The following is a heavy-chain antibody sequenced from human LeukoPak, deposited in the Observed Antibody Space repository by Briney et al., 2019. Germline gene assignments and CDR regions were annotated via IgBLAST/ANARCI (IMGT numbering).Heavy chain of an antibody. CDR1: GFTVSSNS. CDR3: ARALTEAGIFDY. V-gene: IGHV3-53*01. CDR2: IYSDNT. J-gene: IGHJ4*02. Sequence: GGSLRLSCTVSGFTVSSNSMSWVRQAPGKGLEWVSFIYSDNTHYSDSVKGRVTISRDNAKNSLYLQMNSMRAEDTAVYYCARALTEAGIFDYRGQGTLVTVSS. D-gene: IGHD7-27*01.